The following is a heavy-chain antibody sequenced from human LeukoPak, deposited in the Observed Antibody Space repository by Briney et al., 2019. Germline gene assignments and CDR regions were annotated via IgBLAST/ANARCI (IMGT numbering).Heavy chain of an antibody. J-gene: IGHJ4*02. D-gene: IGHD5-18*01. Sequence: SETLSLTCTVSGGSISSSSYYWSWIRQPPGKGLEWIGYIYYTGSIDYNPSLKSRVTISLDTSKKQFSLRLNSVTAADTAVYYCARAGGYTYADFDYWGQGTLVTVSS. CDR3: ARAGGYTYADFDY. CDR1: GGSISSSSYY. CDR2: IYYTGSI. V-gene: IGHV4-61*01.